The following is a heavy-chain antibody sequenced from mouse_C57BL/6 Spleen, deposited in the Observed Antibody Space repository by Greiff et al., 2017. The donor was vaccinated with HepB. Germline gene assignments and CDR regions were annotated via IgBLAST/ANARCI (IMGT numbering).Heavy chain of an antibody. D-gene: IGHD1-1*01. CDR1: GFNIKDYY. J-gene: IGHJ2*01. Sequence: VQLKESGAELVKPGASVKLSCTASGFNIKDYYMHWVKQRTEQGLEWIGRIDPEDGETKYAPKFQGKATITADTSSNTAYLQLSSLTSEDTAVYYCASPITTVRGLDYWGQGTTLTVSS. V-gene: IGHV14-2*01. CDR3: ASPITTVRGLDY. CDR2: IDPEDGET.